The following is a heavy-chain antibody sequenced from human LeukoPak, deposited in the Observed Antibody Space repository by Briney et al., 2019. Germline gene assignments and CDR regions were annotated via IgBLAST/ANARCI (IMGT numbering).Heavy chain of an antibody. CDR2: INTNTGNP. J-gene: IGHJ2*01. V-gene: IGHV7-4-1*02. Sequence: ASVKVSCKASGYTFTSYAMHWVRQAPGQRLEWMGWINTNTGNPTYAQGFTGRFVFSLDTSVSTAYLQISSLKAEDTAVYYCARDPDPLSPNYWYFDLWGRGTLVTVSS. CDR3: ARDPDPLSPNYWYFDL. CDR1: GYTFTSYA.